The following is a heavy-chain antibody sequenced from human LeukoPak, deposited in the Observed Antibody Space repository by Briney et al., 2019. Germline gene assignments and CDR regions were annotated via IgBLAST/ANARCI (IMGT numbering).Heavy chain of an antibody. V-gene: IGHV3-7*01. D-gene: IGHD6-19*01. CDR1: GFSFSNHC. CDR3: TRVIVAVPGYFDYFDF. CDR2: INEDGSNK. Sequence: PGGSLRLSCTASGFSFSNHCMRWIRQAPGKGPEWVANINEDGSNKWHLGSVKGRFTVSRDNARNSLYLQMNSLRVEDTAVYYCTRVIVAVPGYFDYFDFWGQGVLVTVSS. J-gene: IGHJ4*02.